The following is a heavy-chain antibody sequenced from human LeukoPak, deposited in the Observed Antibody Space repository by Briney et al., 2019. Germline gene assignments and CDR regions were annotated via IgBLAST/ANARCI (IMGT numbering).Heavy chain of an antibody. CDR2: IFYDGTIQ. V-gene: IGHV3-30*03. CDR3: ARDLDPLGDYYGSGIFDY. CDR1: GFTFTHYA. J-gene: IGHJ4*02. D-gene: IGHD3-10*01. Sequence: GGSLRLSCAASGFTFTHYAMHWVRQTPGKGLEWVAVIFYDGTIQYYSDSVRGRLIVSRDNPKNTLYLQMNSLRAEDTAVYYCARDLDPLGDYYGSGIFDYWGQGTLVTVSS.